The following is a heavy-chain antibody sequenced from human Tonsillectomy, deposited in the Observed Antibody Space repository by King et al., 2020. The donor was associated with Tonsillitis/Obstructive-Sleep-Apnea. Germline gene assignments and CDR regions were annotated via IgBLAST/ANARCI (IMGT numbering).Heavy chain of an antibody. CDR1: GFTFSSYG. CDR3: ARDTYDFWSGFLPDY. D-gene: IGHD3-3*01. V-gene: IGHV3-33*01. CDR2: IWYDGSNK. Sequence: VQLVESGGGVVQPGRSLRLSCAASGFTFSSYGMHWVRQAPGKGLEWVAVIWYDGSNKYYADSVKGRFTISRDNSKNTLYLQMNSLRAEDTAVYYGARDTYDFWSGFLPDYWGQGTLVTVSS. J-gene: IGHJ4*02.